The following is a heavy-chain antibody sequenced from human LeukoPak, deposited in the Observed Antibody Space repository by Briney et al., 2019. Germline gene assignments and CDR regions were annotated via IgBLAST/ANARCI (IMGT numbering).Heavy chain of an antibody. Sequence: GGSLRLSCAASGFTFSSYSMNWVRQAPGKGLEWVSVIYTGGTTFYAGSVKGRFTISRDNAKNTLCLQMNSLRAEDTALYYCVRDLGDGYSYDAFDIWGQGTMVIVSS. CDR1: GFTFSSYS. CDR3: VRDLGDGYSYDAFDI. D-gene: IGHD5-24*01. CDR2: IYTGGTT. J-gene: IGHJ3*02. V-gene: IGHV3-66*01.